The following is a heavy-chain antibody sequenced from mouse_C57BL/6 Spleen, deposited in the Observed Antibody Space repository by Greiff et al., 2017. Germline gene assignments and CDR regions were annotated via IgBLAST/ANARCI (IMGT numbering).Heavy chain of an antibody. CDR2: IHPSDSDT. Sequence: QVQLQQPGAELVKPGASVKVSCKASGYTFTSYWMHWVKQRPGQGLEWIGRIHPSDSDTNYNQKFKGKATLTVDKSSSTAYMQLSSLTSEDSAVYYCAMNPYDYDSYFDYWGQGTTRTVSS. V-gene: IGHV1-74*01. CDR3: AMNPYDYDSYFDY. J-gene: IGHJ2*01. D-gene: IGHD2-4*01. CDR1: GYTFTSYW.